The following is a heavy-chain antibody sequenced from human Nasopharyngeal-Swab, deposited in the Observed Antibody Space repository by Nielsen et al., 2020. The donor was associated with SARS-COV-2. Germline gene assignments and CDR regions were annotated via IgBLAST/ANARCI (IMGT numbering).Heavy chain of an antibody. J-gene: IGHJ4*02. Sequence: GGSLRLSCAVSGFSTSSTFINWVRQAPGKGLEWISLINSAGEGVYGDSVKGRFTISRDTSKNTVSLQMNSLRAEDTAVYYCATGACDYWGQGALVTVSS. CDR2: INSAGEG. CDR3: ATGACDY. V-gene: IGHV3-53*01. CDR1: GFSTSSTF.